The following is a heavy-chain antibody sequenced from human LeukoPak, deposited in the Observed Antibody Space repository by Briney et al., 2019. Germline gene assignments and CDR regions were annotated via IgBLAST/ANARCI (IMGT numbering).Heavy chain of an antibody. V-gene: IGHV4-38-2*01. D-gene: IGHD6-19*01. CDR3: ARIAVAGLDWQAAFDI. CDR1: GYSLRSGYY. CDR2: IYHSGST. J-gene: IGHJ3*02. Sequence: SETLSLTCAVSGYSLRSGYYWGWIRPPPGKGLEWIGSIYHSGSTYYNPSLKSRGTISVDTSKNQFSLKLSSVTAADTAVYYCARIAVAGLDWQAAFDIWGQGTMVTVSS.